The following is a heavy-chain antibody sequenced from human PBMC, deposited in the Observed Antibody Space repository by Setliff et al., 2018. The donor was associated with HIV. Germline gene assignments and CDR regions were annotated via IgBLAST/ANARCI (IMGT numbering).Heavy chain of an antibody. J-gene: IGHJ4*02. CDR1: GHTPRHYG. CDR2: RIPVLGEP. CDR3: ARGVLYGLSEY. V-gene: IGHV1-69*11. D-gene: IGHD3-10*01. Sequence: GASVKVSCKASGHTPRHYGINWVRQAPGQGLEWVGSRIPVLGEPHYAPRFQGRVTITADDSTNTAYMELTNLRSDDTATYYCARGVLYGLSEYWGTGSQVTVSS.